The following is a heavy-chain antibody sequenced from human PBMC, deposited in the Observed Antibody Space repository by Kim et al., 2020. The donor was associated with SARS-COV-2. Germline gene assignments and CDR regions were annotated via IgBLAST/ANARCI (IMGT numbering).Heavy chain of an antibody. CDR3: SREIGSGWTVNWFDP. V-gene: IGHV3-49*03. CDR1: GFTFGEST. Sequence: GGSLRLSCTASGFTFGESTMSWFRQAPGEGLEWVGFVRGKAYGGTTEYAASVKGRFTISRDDPESIAYLQMNSLKTDDTAVYYCSREIGSGWTVNWFDPWGQGTLVTVSS. J-gene: IGHJ5*02. CDR2: VRGKAYGGTT. D-gene: IGHD6-25*01.